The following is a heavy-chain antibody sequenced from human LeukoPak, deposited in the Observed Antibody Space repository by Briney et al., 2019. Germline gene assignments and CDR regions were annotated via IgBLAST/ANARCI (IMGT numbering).Heavy chain of an antibody. CDR2: IRGIGGRT. CDR3: AKDRDYGDYDFDH. Sequence: GGSLRLSCAASGFTFSSYAMSWVRQAPGKGLEWVSAIRGIGGRTYYADSVKGRFTISRDNSKNTLYLQMNSLRAEDTAVYYCAKDRDYGDYDFDHWGQGTLVTVSS. V-gene: IGHV3-23*01. CDR1: GFTFSSYA. D-gene: IGHD4-17*01. J-gene: IGHJ4*02.